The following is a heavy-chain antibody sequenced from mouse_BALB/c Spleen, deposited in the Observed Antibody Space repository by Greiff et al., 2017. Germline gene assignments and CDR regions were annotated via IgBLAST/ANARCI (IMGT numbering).Heavy chain of an antibody. CDR1: GFNIKDTY. Sequence: EVQLKESGAELVKPGASVKLSCTASGFNIKDTYMHWVKQRPEQGLEWIGRIDPANGNTKYDPKFQGKATITADTSSNTAYLQLSSLTSEDTAVYYCARSIDYDYAAYWGQGTLVTVSA. J-gene: IGHJ3*01. CDR2: IDPANGNT. V-gene: IGHV14-3*02. CDR3: ARSIDYDYAAY. D-gene: IGHD2-4*01.